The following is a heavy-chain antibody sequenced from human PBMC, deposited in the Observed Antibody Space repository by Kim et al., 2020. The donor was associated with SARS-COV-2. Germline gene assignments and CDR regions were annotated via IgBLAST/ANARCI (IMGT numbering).Heavy chain of an antibody. J-gene: IGHJ4*02. CDR3: AREHDSSGYYYGSFDY. Sequence: SQTLSLTCAISGDSVSSNTAAWNWIRQSPSRGLEWLGRTYYRSKWYNDYAVSVKSRITINPDTSKNQFSLQLNSVTPEDTAVYYCAREHDSSGYYYGSFDYWGQGTLVTVPS. CDR2: TYYRSKWYN. D-gene: IGHD3-22*01. V-gene: IGHV6-1*01. CDR1: GDSVSSNTAA.